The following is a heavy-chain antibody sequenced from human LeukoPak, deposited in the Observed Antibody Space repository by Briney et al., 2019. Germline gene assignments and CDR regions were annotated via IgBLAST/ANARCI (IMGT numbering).Heavy chain of an antibody. Sequence: GGSLRLSCAASGFTFSSYAMSWVRQAPGKGLEWVSAISGSGGSTYYADSMKGRFTISRDNSKNTLYLQMNSLRAEDTAVYYCARVTLWLGPVVSGYGMDVWGQGTTVTVSS. J-gene: IGHJ6*02. D-gene: IGHD3-10*01. CDR1: GFTFSSYA. CDR2: ISGSGGST. V-gene: IGHV3-23*01. CDR3: ARVTLWLGPVVSGYGMDV.